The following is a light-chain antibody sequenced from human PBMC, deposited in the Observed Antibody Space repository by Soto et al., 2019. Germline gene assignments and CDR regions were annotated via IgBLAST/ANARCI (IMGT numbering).Light chain of an antibody. J-gene: IGKJ1*01. CDR3: HHFNHWPWT. Sequence: EIVMTQSPVTLSVSPGERATLSCRASESVSTNFAWYQQKPGQAPRLLIYVASTRATGVPARFTGGGSGTEFTLSISSLQSEDFAVYYCHHFNHWPWTFGQATKVEIK. V-gene: IGKV3-15*01. CDR1: ESVSTN. CDR2: VAS.